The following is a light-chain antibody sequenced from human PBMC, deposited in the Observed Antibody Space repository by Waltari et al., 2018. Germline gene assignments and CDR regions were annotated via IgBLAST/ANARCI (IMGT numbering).Light chain of an antibody. CDR2: GAS. CDR1: QSVSSSY. CDR3: QQYGSSPWT. J-gene: IGKJ1*01. V-gene: IGKV3-20*01. Sequence: EIVLTQSPGTLSLSPWERATLSCSASQSVSSSYFAWYQQKPGQAPRVLIHGASNRATGIPDRFSGSGSGTDFTLTISRLEPEDFAVYYCQQYGSSPWTFGQGTKVEIK.